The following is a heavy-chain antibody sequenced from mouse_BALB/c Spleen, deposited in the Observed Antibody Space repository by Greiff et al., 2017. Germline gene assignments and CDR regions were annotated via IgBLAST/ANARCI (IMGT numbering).Heavy chain of an antibody. V-gene: IGHV1-69*02. Sequence: QVQLKQPGAELVKPGAPVKLSCKASGYTFTSYWMNWVKQRPGRGLEWIGRIDPSDSETHYNQKFKDKATLTVDKSSSTAYIQLSSLTSEDSAVYYCARGPFAYWGQGTLVTVSA. J-gene: IGHJ3*01. CDR3: ARGPFAY. D-gene: IGHD3-3*01. CDR1: GYTFTSYW. CDR2: IDPSDSET.